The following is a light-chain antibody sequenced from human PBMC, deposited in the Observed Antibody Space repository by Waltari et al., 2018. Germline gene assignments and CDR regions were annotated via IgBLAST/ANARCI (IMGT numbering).Light chain of an antibody. CDR1: QSVGSY. CDR3: QQRSNWTPHT. V-gene: IGKV3-11*01. J-gene: IGKJ2*01. Sequence: EIVLTQAPDTLSLSPGDTATLSCRASQSVGSYLAWYQQKPGQPPRLLIYDASNRATGVPARFRGSGSGTEFTLTISSLEAEDFAVYYCQQRSNWTPHTFGQGARLEIK. CDR2: DAS.